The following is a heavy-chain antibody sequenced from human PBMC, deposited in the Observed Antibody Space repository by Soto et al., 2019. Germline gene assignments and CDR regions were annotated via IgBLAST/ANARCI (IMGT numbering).Heavy chain of an antibody. D-gene: IGHD3-3*01. CDR1: GFTFSSYS. CDR2: ISGSDGKT. V-gene: IGHV3-23*01. CDR3: ARWSYLDY. Sequence: PGGSLRLSCAASGFTFSSYSMNWVRQAPGKGLEWVSTISGSDGKTFYADSVKGRFSISRDTSQSTLYLQMNSLRADDTAMYYCARWSYLDYWGQGTRVTVSS. J-gene: IGHJ4*02.